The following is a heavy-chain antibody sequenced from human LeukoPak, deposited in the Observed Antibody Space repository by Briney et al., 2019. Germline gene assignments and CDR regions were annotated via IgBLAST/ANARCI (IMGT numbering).Heavy chain of an antibody. Sequence: SETLSLTCAVYGGSFSDYYWSWIRQPPGKGLEWIGEINHSGSTNYNPSLKSRVTISVDTSKNQFSLKLSSVTAADTAVYYCARGQGRYRYWGQGTLVTVSS. CDR1: GGSFSDYY. CDR2: INHSGST. CDR3: ARGQGRYRY. J-gene: IGHJ4*02. D-gene: IGHD3-9*01. V-gene: IGHV4-34*01.